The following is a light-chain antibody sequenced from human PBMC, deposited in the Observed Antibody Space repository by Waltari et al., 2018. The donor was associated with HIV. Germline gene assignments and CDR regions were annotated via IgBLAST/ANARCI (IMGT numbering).Light chain of an antibody. J-gene: IGLJ2*01. CDR3: QAWDSSTFHVV. Sequence: SYELTQPPSVSVSPGQPASITCSGDKLGDKYACWYQQKPGQSPVLVIYQDSKRPSGIPERFSGSNSGNTATLTISGTQAMDEADYYCQAWDSSTFHVVFGGGTKLTVL. CDR2: QDS. CDR1: KLGDKY. V-gene: IGLV3-1*01.